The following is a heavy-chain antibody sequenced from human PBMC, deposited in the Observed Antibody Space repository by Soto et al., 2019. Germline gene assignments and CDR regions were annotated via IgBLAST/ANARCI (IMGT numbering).Heavy chain of an antibody. CDR3: ARKAIVVVPAAIRDAFDI. Sequence: SETLSLTCTVSGGSISSGGYYWSWIRQHPGKGLEWIGYIYYSGSTYYNPSLKSRVTISVDTSKNQFSLKLSSVTAADTAVYYCARKAIVVVPAAIRDAFDIWGQGTRVTVSS. J-gene: IGHJ3*02. CDR2: IYYSGST. V-gene: IGHV4-31*03. D-gene: IGHD2-2*01. CDR1: GGSISSGGYY.